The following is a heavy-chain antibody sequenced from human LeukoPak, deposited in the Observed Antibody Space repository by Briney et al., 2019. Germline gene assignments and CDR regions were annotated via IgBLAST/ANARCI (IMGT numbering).Heavy chain of an antibody. J-gene: IGHJ3*02. Sequence: SETLSLTCTVSGGSISSYYWSWIRQPAGKGLEWIGRIYTSGSTNYNPSLKSRVTMSEDTSKNQFSLKLSSVTAADTAVYYCARDMGATIGDAFDIWGQGTMVTVSS. D-gene: IGHD1-26*01. V-gene: IGHV4-4*07. CDR1: GGSISSYY. CDR2: IYTSGST. CDR3: ARDMGATIGDAFDI.